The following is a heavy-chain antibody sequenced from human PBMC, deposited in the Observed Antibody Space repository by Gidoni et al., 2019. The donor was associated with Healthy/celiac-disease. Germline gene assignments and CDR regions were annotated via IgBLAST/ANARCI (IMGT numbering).Heavy chain of an antibody. CDR1: GFTFSDYY. D-gene: IGHD2-15*01. CDR3: ARSLVLVTDIVVVVAAPGPFDY. CDR2: ISSSGSTI. V-gene: IGHV3-11*01. Sequence: QVQLVESGGGLVKPGGSLRLSCAASGFTFSDYYMSWIRQAPGKGLEWVSYISSSGSTIYYADSVKGRFTISRDNAKNSLYLQMNSLRAEDTAVYYCARSLVLVTDIVVVVAAPGPFDYWGQGTLVTVSS. J-gene: IGHJ4*02.